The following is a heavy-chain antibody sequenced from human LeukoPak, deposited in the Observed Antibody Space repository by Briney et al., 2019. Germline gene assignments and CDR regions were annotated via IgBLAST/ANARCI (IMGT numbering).Heavy chain of an antibody. CDR1: GGSISSSSYY. D-gene: IGHD3-10*01. CDR3: ARQISDYYYYYIDV. J-gene: IGHJ6*03. Sequence: PSETLSLTCTVSGGSISSSSYYWGWIRQPPGRGLEWIGSLYYSGTTYYNPSLKSRVTISVDTSKNQFSLNLNSVTAADTAVYYCARQISDYYYYYIDVWGKGTTVTVSS. V-gene: IGHV4-39*01. CDR2: LYYSGTT.